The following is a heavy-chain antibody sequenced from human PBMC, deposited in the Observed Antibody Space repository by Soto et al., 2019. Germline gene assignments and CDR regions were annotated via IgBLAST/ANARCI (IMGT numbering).Heavy chain of an antibody. CDR2: INAGNGNT. CDR3: ARKGVEHSNINAFDI. Sequence: GASGKVSCKASGYTFTSYAMHWVRQAPGQRLEWMGWINAGNGNTKYSQKFQGRVTITRDTSASTAYMELSSLRSEDTAVYYCARKGVEHSNINAFDIWGQGTMVTVSS. V-gene: IGHV1-3*01. CDR1: GYTFTSYA. J-gene: IGHJ3*02. D-gene: IGHD1-26*01.